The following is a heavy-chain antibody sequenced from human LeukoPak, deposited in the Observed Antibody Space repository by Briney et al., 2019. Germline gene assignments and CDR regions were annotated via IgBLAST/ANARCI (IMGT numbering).Heavy chain of an antibody. CDR3: ARDPTRGDLSVY. D-gene: IGHD5-12*01. J-gene: IGHJ4*02. CDR1: GYSFTGYY. V-gene: IGHV1-2*02. CDR2: INPYSGDT. Sequence: ASVKVSCKASGYSFTGYYMHWVRQAPGQGLEWMGWINPYSGDTDYAQKFQDRVTMTRDTSISTAYMELSRLRSDDTAMYYCARDPTRGDLSVYWGQGSLVTVSS.